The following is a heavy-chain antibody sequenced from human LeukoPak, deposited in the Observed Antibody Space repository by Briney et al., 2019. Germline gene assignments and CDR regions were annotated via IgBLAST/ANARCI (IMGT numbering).Heavy chain of an antibody. J-gene: IGHJ3*02. CDR2: ISSSGSTI. V-gene: IGHV3-11*01. CDR1: GFTFSDYY. D-gene: IGHD3-10*01. CDR3: ARGSGYYGSGSSDDAFDI. Sequence: EGSLRLSCAASGFTFSDYYMSWIRQAPGKGLEWVSYISSSGSTIYYADSVKGRFTTSRDNAKNSLYLQMNSLRAEDTAVYYCARGSGYYGSGSSDDAFDIWGQGTVVTVSS.